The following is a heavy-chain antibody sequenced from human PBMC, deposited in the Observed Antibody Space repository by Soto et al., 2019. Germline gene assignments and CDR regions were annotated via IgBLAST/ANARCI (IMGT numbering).Heavy chain of an antibody. D-gene: IGHD6-13*01. CDR2: IIPILGIA. CDR1: GGTFSSYT. J-gene: IGHJ5*02. V-gene: IGHV1-69*02. CDR3: ARAGYSSSWYGGRDNWFDP. Sequence: ASVKVSCKASGGTFSSYTISCVRQAPGQGLEWMGRIIPILGIANYAQKFQGRVTITADKSTSTAYMELSSLRSEDTAVYYCARAGYSSSWYGGRDNWFDPWGQGTLVTVSS.